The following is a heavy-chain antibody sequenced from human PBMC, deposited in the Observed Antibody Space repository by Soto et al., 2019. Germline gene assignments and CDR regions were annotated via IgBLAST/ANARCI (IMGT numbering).Heavy chain of an antibody. CDR2: INAGNGNT. Sequence: QVQLVQSGSEVKKPGASVKVSCKASGYTFTSYAMHWVRQAPGQRLEWIGWINAGNGNTKYSQKFQGRVSITRDTPASTAYMELSIVRSEDTAVYYCASDVGATGDWGQGTLVTVSS. CDR3: ASDVGATGD. J-gene: IGHJ4*02. V-gene: IGHV1-3*01. CDR1: GYTFTSYA. D-gene: IGHD1-26*01.